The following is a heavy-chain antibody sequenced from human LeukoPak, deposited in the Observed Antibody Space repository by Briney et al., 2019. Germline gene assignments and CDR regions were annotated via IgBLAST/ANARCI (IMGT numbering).Heavy chain of an antibody. CDR2: IYSGGDT. V-gene: IGHV3-53*01. CDR3: ARSGYSYGYGMDY. Sequence: PGGSLRLSCAASGFTVSSNYMSWVRQAPGKGLEWVSVIYSGGDTFYADSVKGRFTISRDNLKNTLYLQMNSLRAEDTAVYYCARSGYSYGYGMDYWGQGTLVTVSS. CDR1: GFTVSSNY. D-gene: IGHD5-18*01. J-gene: IGHJ4*02.